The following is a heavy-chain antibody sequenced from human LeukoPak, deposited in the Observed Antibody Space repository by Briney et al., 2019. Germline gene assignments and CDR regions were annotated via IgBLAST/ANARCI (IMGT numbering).Heavy chain of an antibody. V-gene: IGHV4-4*07. J-gene: IGHJ6*03. D-gene: IGHD1-14*01. CDR2: IYTSGST. CDR3: ARDRTGNYYYYMDV. Sequence: SETLSLTCTVSGGSISSYYWSWIRQPAGKGLEWIGRIYTSGSTNYNPSLKSRVTMSVDTSKNQSSLKLSSVTAADTAVYYCARDRTGNYYYYMDVWGKGTTVTVSS. CDR1: GGSISSYY.